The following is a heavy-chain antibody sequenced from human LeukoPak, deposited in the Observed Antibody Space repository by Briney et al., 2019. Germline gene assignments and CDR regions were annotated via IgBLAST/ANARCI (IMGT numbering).Heavy chain of an antibody. CDR2: IYPGDSDT. D-gene: IGHD6-13*01. CDR3: ARLTLVPSRRDGSLDY. J-gene: IGHJ4*02. Sequence: GESLKISCQGSGYILTNYWIGWVRPMPGKGLDWMGIIYPGDSDTRYSPSFQGQVTISADKSISTAYLQWSSLKASDTAMYFCARLTLVPSRRDGSLDYWGQGTLVTVSS. V-gene: IGHV5-51*01. CDR1: GYILTNYW.